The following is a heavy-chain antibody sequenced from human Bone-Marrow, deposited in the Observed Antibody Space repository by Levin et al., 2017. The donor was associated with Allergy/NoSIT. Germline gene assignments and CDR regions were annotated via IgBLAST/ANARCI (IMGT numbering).Heavy chain of an antibody. V-gene: IGHV3-48*04. CDR1: GFPFTPYT. J-gene: IGHJ6*02. Sequence: GGSLRLSCAVSGFPFTPYTFNWVRQAPGKGLEWLSDISSSSSTIRYADSVKGRFTTSRDNAKNSVFLHMDSLRAEDTAIYYCARSLIVTGKYYYGMDVWGQGTTVTVSS. CDR3: ARSLIVTGKYYYGMDV. D-gene: IGHD2-21*02. CDR2: ISSSSSTI.